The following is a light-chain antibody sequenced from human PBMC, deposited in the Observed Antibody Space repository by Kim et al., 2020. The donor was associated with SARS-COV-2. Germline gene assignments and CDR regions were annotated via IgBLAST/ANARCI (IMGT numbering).Light chain of an antibody. J-gene: IGLJ3*02. Sequence: QSVLTQPPSASGTPGQKFTISCSGSSSNIASFTVNWYQQFPGAAPKVLIYNNTQRPSGVPDRFSGSKSGTSASLVISGLRSEDDADYFCATWDDNLSGWVFGGGTQLTVL. CDR1: SSNIASFT. CDR3: ATWDDNLSGWV. CDR2: NNT. V-gene: IGLV1-44*01.